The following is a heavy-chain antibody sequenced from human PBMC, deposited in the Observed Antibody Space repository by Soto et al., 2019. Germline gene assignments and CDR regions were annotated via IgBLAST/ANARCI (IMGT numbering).Heavy chain of an antibody. CDR1: GDSISSYS. CDR3: ARASLKETITMTVVIDH. J-gene: IGHJ4*02. CDR2: VYRGTS. D-gene: IGHD3-22*01. Sequence: SETLSLTCSVSGDSISSYSWSWIRQPAGKGLEWLGRVYRGTSNYNPSLKSRLIMSLDTSKNQFSLNLRSVTAADTAVYYCARASLKETITMTVVIDHWGQGTQVTVSS. V-gene: IGHV4-4*07.